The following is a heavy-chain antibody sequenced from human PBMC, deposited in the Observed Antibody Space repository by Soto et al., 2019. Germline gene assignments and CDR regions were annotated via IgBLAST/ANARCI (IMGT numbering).Heavy chain of an antibody. CDR1: GGTFSSYA. CDR3: ARAHTYYDYVWGTHHGFDY. Sequence: GASVKVSCKASGGTFSSYAISWVRQAPGQGLEWMGGIIPIFGTANYAQKFQGRVTITADESTSTAYMELSNLRSEDTAVYYCARAHTYYDYVWGTHHGFDYWGQGTLVTVSS. CDR2: IIPIFGTA. J-gene: IGHJ4*02. D-gene: IGHD3-16*01. V-gene: IGHV1-69*13.